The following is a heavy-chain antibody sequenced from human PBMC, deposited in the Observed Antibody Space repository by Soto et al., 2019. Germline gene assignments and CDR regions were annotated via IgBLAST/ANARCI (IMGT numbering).Heavy chain of an antibody. CDR1: GGSLSSNNSY. V-gene: IGHV4-39*02. CDR3: ARVRQLGYFDY. CDR2: ISDSEST. D-gene: IGHD6-13*01. J-gene: IGHJ4*02. Sequence: ASETLSLTCTVSGGSLSSNNSYWGWIRQPPGKGLEWIGSISDSESTYYNPSLKSRVTISVDTSKNHFSLRLSSVTAADTAVYYCARVRQLGYFDYWGQGILVTVSS.